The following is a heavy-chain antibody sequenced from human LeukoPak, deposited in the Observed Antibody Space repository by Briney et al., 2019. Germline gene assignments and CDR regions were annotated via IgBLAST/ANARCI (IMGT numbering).Heavy chain of an antibody. Sequence: SETLSLTCTVSGGSISSYYWSWIRQPPGKGLEWIGYIYYSGSTNYNPSLKSRVAISVDTSKNQFSLKLSSVTAADTAVYYCARGLGLAVAGNNWFDPWGQGTLVTVSS. D-gene: IGHD6-19*01. CDR2: IYYSGST. CDR1: GGSISSYY. J-gene: IGHJ5*02. V-gene: IGHV4-59*01. CDR3: ARGLGLAVAGNNWFDP.